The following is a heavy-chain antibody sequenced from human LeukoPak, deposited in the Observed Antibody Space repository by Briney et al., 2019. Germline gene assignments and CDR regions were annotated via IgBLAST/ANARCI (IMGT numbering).Heavy chain of an antibody. CDR3: ARHRRRYGLHYYMDV. J-gene: IGHJ6*03. CDR2: INHSGST. Sequence: SETLSLTCAVYGGSFSGYYWSWIRQPPGKGLEWIGEINHSGSTNYNPSLKSRVTISVDTSKNQFSLKLSSVTAADTAVYYCARHRRRYGLHYYMDVWGKGTTVTISS. CDR1: GGSFSGYY. D-gene: IGHD2-21*02. V-gene: IGHV4-34*01.